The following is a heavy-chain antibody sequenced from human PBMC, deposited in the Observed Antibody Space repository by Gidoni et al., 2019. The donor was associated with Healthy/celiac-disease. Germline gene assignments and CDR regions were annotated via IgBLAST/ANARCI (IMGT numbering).Heavy chain of an antibody. CDR3: ARSRANSSSKDKYYFDY. D-gene: IGHD6-13*01. CDR1: GFTFSSYA. J-gene: IGHJ4*02. Sequence: QVQLVESGGGVVQPGRSLRLSCAASGFTFSSYAMHWVRQAPGKGLEWVAVISYDGSNKYYADSVKGRFTISRDNSKNTLYLQMNSLRAEDTAVYYCARSRANSSSKDKYYFDYWGQGTLVTVSS. CDR2: ISYDGSNK. V-gene: IGHV3-30*04.